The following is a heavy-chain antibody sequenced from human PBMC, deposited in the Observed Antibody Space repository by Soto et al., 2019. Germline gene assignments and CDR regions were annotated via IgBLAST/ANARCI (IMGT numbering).Heavy chain of an antibody. D-gene: IGHD2-2*01. Sequence: QVQLQESGPGLVKPSQTLSLTCTVSGGSISSGGYYWSWIRQHPGKGLEWIGYIYYSGSTYYNPSLKSRVTISLDTSKNQFSLKLSSVTAADTAVYYCARGWGIVVVPAARPGWFDPWGQGTLVTVSS. V-gene: IGHV4-31*03. J-gene: IGHJ5*02. CDR1: GGSISSGGYY. CDR2: IYYSGST. CDR3: ARGWGIVVVPAARPGWFDP.